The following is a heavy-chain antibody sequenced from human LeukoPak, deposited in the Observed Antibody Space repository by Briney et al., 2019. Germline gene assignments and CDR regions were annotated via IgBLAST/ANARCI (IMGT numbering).Heavy chain of an antibody. D-gene: IGHD3-22*01. J-gene: IGHJ4*02. CDR3: ARGEARTYYYDSSGYYFHYFDY. V-gene: IGHV1-18*01. Sequence: ASVKVSCKASGYTFTSYGISWVRQAPGQGLEWMGWISAYNGNTNYAQKLQGRVTMTTDTSTSTAYMELRSLRSDDTAVYYCARGEARTYYYDSSGYYFHYFDYWGQGTLVTVSS. CDR2: ISAYNGNT. CDR1: GYTFTSYG.